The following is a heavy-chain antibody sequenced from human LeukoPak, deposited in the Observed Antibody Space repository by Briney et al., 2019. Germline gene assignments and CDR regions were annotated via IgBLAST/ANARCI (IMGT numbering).Heavy chain of an antibody. Sequence: GGSLRLSCAASGFTFSSYAMSWVRQAPGQGLDWVANIKQDGSEKYYEDSVKGRFTISRDNAKNSLYLQRNGLRAEDTAVYYCARSIVGATQWYFDLWGRGTLVTVSS. CDR3: ARSIVGATQWYFDL. CDR2: IKQDGSEK. CDR1: GFTFSSYA. D-gene: IGHD1-26*01. J-gene: IGHJ2*01. V-gene: IGHV3-7*01.